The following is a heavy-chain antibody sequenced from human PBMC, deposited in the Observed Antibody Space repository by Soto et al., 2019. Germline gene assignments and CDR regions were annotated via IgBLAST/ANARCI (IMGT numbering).Heavy chain of an antibody. J-gene: IGHJ3*01. CDR3: AREPFDL. Sequence: PGGSLRLSCAASGFTFSSYSMNWVRQAPGKGLEWVSSISSSSSYIYYADSVKGRFTISRDNAKNSLFLQMNRLRAEATDVYYSAREPFDLWGQGTMVTVSS. CDR2: ISSSSSYI. CDR1: GFTFSSYS. V-gene: IGHV3-21*04.